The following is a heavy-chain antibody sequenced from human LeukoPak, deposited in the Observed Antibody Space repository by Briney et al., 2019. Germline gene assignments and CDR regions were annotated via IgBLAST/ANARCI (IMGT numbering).Heavy chain of an antibody. CDR2: MNPSSGVT. CDR3: ARQLWDDWYLDL. J-gene: IGHJ2*01. CDR1: GYTFTGNY. Sequence: GASMKVSCEATGYTFTGNYIHWVRQAPGQGLEWMGWMNPSSGVTDYAQNFQGRVLMTRDTSVNTAYMELSRLTSDDTAVYYCARQLWDDWYLDLWGSGTLVTVSS. V-gene: IGHV1-2*02. D-gene: IGHD5-18*01.